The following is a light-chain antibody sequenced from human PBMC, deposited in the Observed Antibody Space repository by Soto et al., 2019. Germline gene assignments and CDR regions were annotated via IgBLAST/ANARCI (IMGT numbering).Light chain of an antibody. V-gene: IGKV1-33*01. CDR1: QSISSW. Sequence: DIQMAQSPSTLSASVGDRVTITCRASQSISSWLAWYQQKPGKAPKLLISDASNLETGVPSRFSASASGTDFTFTISSLQPEDIATYYCQQYDSLPFTFGGGTKVDIK. J-gene: IGKJ4*01. CDR3: QQYDSLPFT. CDR2: DAS.